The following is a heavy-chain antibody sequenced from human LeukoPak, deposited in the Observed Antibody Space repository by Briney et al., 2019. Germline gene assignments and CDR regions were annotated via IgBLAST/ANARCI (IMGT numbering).Heavy chain of an antibody. CDR2: IIPIFGTA. V-gene: IGHV1-69*05. CDR3: ARGRGYYDSSGSGVFQH. CDR1: GGTFSSYA. Sequence: SVKVSCKASGGTFSSYAISWVRQAPGQGLEWMGGIIPIFGTANYAQKFQGRVTITTDESTSTAYMELSSLRSEDTAVYYCARGRGYYDSSGSGVFQHWGQGTLVTVSS. D-gene: IGHD3-22*01. J-gene: IGHJ1*01.